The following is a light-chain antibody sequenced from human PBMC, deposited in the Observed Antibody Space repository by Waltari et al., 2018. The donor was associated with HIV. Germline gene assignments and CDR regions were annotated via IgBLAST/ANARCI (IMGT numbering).Light chain of an antibody. CDR1: SSDVGGYNY. V-gene: IGLV2-11*01. CDR2: DVS. CDR3: CSYAGSYTLV. J-gene: IGLJ2*01. Sequence: QSALTQPRSVSGSPGQSVTISCTGTSSDVGGYNYVSWYQQHPGKAPKLMTYDVSKRPSGVPDRFSGSKSGNTASLTISGLQSEDEADYYCCSYAGSYTLVFGGGTKLTVL.